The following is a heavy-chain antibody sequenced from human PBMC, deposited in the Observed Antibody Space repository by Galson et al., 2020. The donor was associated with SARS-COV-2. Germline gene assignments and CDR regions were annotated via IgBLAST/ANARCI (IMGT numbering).Heavy chain of an antibody. CDR3: AKGGWDGSNLVSFFAH. V-gene: IGHV3-30*18. J-gene: IGHJ4*02. Sequence: GGSLRLSCAASGFSISSYAMHWVRQAPGKGLEWVAVISYDGRDRYYADSVKGRFTISSDDSTHTLYLQMNSLRAEDTAVYYCAKGGWDGSNLVSFFAHWGQGTLVTVSS. CDR1: GFSISSYA. CDR2: ISYDGRDR. D-gene: IGHD1-26*01.